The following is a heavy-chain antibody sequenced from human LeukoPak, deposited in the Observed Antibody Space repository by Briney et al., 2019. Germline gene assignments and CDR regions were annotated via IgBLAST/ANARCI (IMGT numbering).Heavy chain of an antibody. D-gene: IGHD3-10*01. CDR1: GGSFSGYY. J-gene: IGHJ5*02. CDR3: ARLYYYGSGSYEWFDP. V-gene: IGHV4-34*01. CDR2: INHSGST. Sequence: SETLSLTCAVYGGSFSGYYWSWIRQPPGKGLEWIGEINHSGSTNYNPSLTSRVTISVDTSKNQFSLKLSSVTAADTAVYYCARLYYYGSGSYEWFDPWGQGTLVTVSS.